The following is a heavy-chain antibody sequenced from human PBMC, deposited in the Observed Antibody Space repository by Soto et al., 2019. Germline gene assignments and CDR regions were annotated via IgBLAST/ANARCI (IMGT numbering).Heavy chain of an antibody. CDR3: VQTTGWPGFDF. D-gene: IGHD6-19*01. Sequence: EVQLVESGGGLIQPGGSLRLSCAASGFAVSSKYMTWVRQGPGKGLEWVSVLYGGGTTYYAESVQGRFTISRDTSKNTLYLQLNSLRADDPAVYYCVQTTGWPGFDFWGQGTLVTVSS. J-gene: IGHJ4*02. CDR2: LYGGGTT. V-gene: IGHV3-53*01. CDR1: GFAVSSKY.